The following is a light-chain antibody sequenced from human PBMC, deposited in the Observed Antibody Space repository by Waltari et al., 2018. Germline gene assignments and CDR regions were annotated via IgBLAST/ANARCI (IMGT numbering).Light chain of an antibody. CDR1: SSDVGCYNY. CDR3: CSYAGSALRV. V-gene: IGLV2-11*01. J-gene: IGLJ3*02. Sequence: QSALTQPRSVSGSPGQSVTISCTGSSSDVGCYNYVSWYQQNPGKAPQLMIYDVNRRPSGVPDRFSGSKSGNTASLTISGLQAEDEADYYCCSYAGSALRVFGGGTKLTVL. CDR2: DVN.